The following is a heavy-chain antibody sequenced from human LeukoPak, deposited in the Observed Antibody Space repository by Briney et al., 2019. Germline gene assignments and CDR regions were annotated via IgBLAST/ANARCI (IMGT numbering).Heavy chain of an antibody. CDR3: ARGRRRGVVVRGGGIFDI. Sequence: PSETLSLTCAVYGGSFSGYYWSWIRQPPGKGLEWIGEINHSGSTNYNPSLKSRVTISVDTSKNQFSLKLSSVTAADTAVYYCARGRRRGVVVRGGGIFDIWGQGTMVTVSS. D-gene: IGHD3-22*01. V-gene: IGHV4-34*01. J-gene: IGHJ3*02. CDR2: INHSGST. CDR1: GGSFSGYY.